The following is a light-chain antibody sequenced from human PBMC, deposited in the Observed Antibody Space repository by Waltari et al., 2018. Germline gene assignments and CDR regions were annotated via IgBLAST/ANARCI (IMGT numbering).Light chain of an antibody. CDR1: RTNIENNA. CDR2: HDV. Sequence: QSVLTQPPSVSGAPRQRVTISCSGSRTNIENNAVSWYQQVPGQAPTLLIYHDVLLPSAVSDRCAACKSGTSGSLAISGVQSEDEADYYCAAWDDSLNGRVFGGGTKLTVL. J-gene: IGLJ3*02. CDR3: AAWDDSLNGRV. V-gene: IGLV1-36*01.